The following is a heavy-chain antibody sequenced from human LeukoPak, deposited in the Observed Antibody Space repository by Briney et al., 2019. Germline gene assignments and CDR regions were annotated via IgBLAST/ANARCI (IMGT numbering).Heavy chain of an antibody. CDR3: AREVRVAAAEAYYCYMDV. V-gene: IGHV4-59*01. CDR1: GGSISSYY. J-gene: IGHJ6*03. D-gene: IGHD6-13*01. CDR2: TYYSGST. Sequence: PSETLSLTCTVSGGSISSYYWSWIRQPPGKGLEWIGYTYYSGSTNYNPSLKSRVTISVDTSKNQFSLKLSSVTAADTAVYYCAREVRVAAAEAYYCYMDVWGKGTTVTVSS.